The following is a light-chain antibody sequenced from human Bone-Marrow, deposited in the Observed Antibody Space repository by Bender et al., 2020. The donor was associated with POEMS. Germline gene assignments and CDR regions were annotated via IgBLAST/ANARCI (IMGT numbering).Light chain of an antibody. CDR2: YDD. V-gene: IGLV1-36*01. CDR3: SAWDNSLRGWV. CDR1: SSNIGNHG. J-gene: IGLJ3*02. Sequence: QSVVTQPPSLSEAPRQRVTIFCSGSSSNIGNHGVNWYQQLPGEAPKFLIYYDDLLTLGVSDRFSASKSGTSASLDISELQSEDEALYYCSAWDNSLRGWVFVSGTELTVL.